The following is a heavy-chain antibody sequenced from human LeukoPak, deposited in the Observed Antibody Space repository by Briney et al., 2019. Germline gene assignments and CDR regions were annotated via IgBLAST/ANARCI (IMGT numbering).Heavy chain of an antibody. Sequence: SETLSLTCTASGASISDSSYFWGWIPPPPGKGLEWIGSIHYRGSTFYNPSLKSRVSVSVDTSKNQFSLMLPSVTAADTAVYYCARQSKHYYILTGYRPDAFDVWGQGTLVTVSS. D-gene: IGHD3-9*01. CDR2: IHYRGST. CDR3: ARQSKHYYILTGYRPDAFDV. V-gene: IGHV4-39*01. CDR1: GASISDSSYF. J-gene: IGHJ3*01.